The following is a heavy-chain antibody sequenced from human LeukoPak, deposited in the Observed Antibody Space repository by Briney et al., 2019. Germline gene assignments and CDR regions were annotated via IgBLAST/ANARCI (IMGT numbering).Heavy chain of an antibody. D-gene: IGHD1-26*01. Sequence: GASVKVSCKASGYTFTSYYMHWVRQAPGQGLEWMGIINPSGSSTTYAQKFQGRVTMTRDMFTSTDYMELTSLTSDDTAVYYCARDNSVGETAWWFDPWGQGTLVTVSS. J-gene: IGHJ5*02. CDR2: INPSGSST. V-gene: IGHV1-46*01. CDR1: GYTFTSYY. CDR3: ARDNSVGETAWWFDP.